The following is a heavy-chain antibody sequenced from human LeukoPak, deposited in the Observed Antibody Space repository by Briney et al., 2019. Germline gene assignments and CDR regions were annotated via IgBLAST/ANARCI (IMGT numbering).Heavy chain of an antibody. Sequence: GGSLRLSCAASGFTFSSYAMSWVRQAPGKGLEWVSYISSSGSTIYYADSVKGRFTISRDNAKNSLYLQMNSLRAEDTAVYYCARERYQGETNWFDPWGQGTLVTVSS. CDR3: ARERYQGETNWFDP. CDR1: GFTFSSYA. D-gene: IGHD1-14*01. CDR2: ISSSGSTI. V-gene: IGHV3-48*04. J-gene: IGHJ5*02.